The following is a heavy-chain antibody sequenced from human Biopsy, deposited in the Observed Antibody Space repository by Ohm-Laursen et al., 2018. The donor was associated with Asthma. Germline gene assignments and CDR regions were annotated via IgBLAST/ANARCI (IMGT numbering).Heavy chain of an antibody. Sequence: GASVKVSCKASGYTFINYAIHWVRQAPGQRLEWMGWINAGNGNTKYSQKFQGRVTITRDTSTSTAYMELSSLSSEDTAVYYCARGYSGSDRIVYYYSGLEVWDRGTTVTVSS. D-gene: IGHD5-12*01. CDR1: GYTFINYA. CDR3: ARGYSGSDRIVYYYSGLEV. CDR2: INAGNGNT. V-gene: IGHV1-3*01. J-gene: IGHJ6*02.